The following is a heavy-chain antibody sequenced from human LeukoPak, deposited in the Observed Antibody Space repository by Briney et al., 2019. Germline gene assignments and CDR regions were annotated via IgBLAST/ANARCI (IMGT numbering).Heavy chain of an antibody. Sequence: PGGSLRLSCAASGFTFSVYWMHWVRQAPGKGPVWVSRIKTDGSITDYADFVKGRFTISRDNSKDTTYLQMSGLRAEDTAIYYCAKDLRWGQGLYFDNWGQGTLVSVSS. D-gene: IGHD3-16*01. CDR1: GFTFSVYW. CDR2: IKTDGSIT. J-gene: IGHJ4*02. V-gene: IGHV3-74*01. CDR3: AKDLRWGQGLYFDN.